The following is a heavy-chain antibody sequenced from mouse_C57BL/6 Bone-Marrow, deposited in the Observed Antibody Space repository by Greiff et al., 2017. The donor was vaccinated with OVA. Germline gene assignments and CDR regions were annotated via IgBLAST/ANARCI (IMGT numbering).Heavy chain of an antibody. D-gene: IGHD2-1*01. Sequence: QVQLQQPGAELVMPGASVKLSCKASGYTFTSYWMHWVKQRPGQGLEWIGEIDPSDSYTNYNQKFKGKSTLTVDKSSSTAYMQLSSLTSEDSAVYYCARWADGNSYAMDYWGQGTSVTVSS. CDR2: IDPSDSYT. V-gene: IGHV1-69*01. CDR3: ARWADGNSYAMDY. CDR1: GYTFTSYW. J-gene: IGHJ4*01.